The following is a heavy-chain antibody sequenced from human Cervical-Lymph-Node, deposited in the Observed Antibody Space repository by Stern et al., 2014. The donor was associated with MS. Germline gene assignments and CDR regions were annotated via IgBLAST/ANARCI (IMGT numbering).Heavy chain of an antibody. V-gene: IGHV4-39*01. CDR3: ARRSGSSWRYFDY. CDR1: GGSISSSSYY. Sequence: QVQLQESGPGLVKPSETLSLTCTVSGGSISSSSYYWGWIRQPPGKGLEWIGSIYYSGSTYYNPSLKSRVTISVDTSKNQFSLKLSSVTAADTAVYYCARRSGSSWRYFDYWGQGTLVTVSS. CDR2: IYYSGST. J-gene: IGHJ4*02. D-gene: IGHD6-13*01.